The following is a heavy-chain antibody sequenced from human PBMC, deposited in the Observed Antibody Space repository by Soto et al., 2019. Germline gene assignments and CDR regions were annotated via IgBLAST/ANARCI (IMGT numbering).Heavy chain of an antibody. Sequence: KRPETLSLTCTVSGGYVRRSNYYWAWIRQPPGKGLKWIGSIRYGGNTYSNPSLKSRLTISVDTSNNHISLRLSSVTAADTAIYYCATGNIDFWSGYKYFYYGMDVWGQGTTVTVSS. CDR3: ATGNIDFWSGYKYFYYGMDV. D-gene: IGHD3-3*01. V-gene: IGHV4-39*02. J-gene: IGHJ6*02. CDR2: IRYGGNT. CDR1: GGYVRRSNYY.